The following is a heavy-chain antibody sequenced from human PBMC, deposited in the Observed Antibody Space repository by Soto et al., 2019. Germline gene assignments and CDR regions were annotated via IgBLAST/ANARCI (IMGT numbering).Heavy chain of an antibody. CDR2: IYSGGST. CDR1: GFSVSGKY. CDR3: ATESFLHGMLVPLDY. J-gene: IGHJ4*02. V-gene: IGHV3-53*01. D-gene: IGHD3-16*01. Sequence: PGGSLRLSCAASGFSVSGKYMTWVRQGPGKRLEWVSGIYSGGSTYYADSVKGRFTISRDNSKNTLSLQMSSLSADDTAVYYCATESFLHGMLVPLDYWGQGALVTVSS.